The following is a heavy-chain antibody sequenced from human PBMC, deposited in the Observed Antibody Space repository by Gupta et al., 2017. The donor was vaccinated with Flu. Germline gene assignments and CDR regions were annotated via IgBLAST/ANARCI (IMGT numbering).Heavy chain of an antibody. CDR1: I. J-gene: IGHJ4*01. CDR3: AREGKYLERLTDYYFDY. V-gene: IGHV3-21*06. CDR2: ISSTSSYI. D-gene: IGHD1-20*01. Sequence: IMDWVRQAPGQGLEWVSSISSTSSYIYYADSGKGRFTISRDNAKNSLYLQMNSLRAEDTAVYYCAREGKYLERLTDYYFDYWGQGTLVTVSP.